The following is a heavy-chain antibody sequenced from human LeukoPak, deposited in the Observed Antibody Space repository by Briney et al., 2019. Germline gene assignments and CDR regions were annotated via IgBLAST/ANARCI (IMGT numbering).Heavy chain of an antibody. D-gene: IGHD6-13*01. V-gene: IGHV1-46*01. Sequence: ASLKVSCKASGYAFTSYYMHWVRQAPGQGLEWMGIINPSGGSTSYAQKCQGRVTMTRDTSTSTVYMELSSLRSEYTAVYYCARVRIAAAGYFDYWGQGTPVTVSS. CDR1: GYAFTSYY. J-gene: IGHJ4*02. CDR2: INPSGGST. CDR3: ARVRIAAAGYFDY.